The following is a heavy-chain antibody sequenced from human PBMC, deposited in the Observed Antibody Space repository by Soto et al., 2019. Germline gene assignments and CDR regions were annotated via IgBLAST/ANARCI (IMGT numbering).Heavy chain of an antibody. D-gene: IGHD3-22*01. CDR3: ARHDYYDSSGYYYFRWFDP. J-gene: IGHJ5*02. Sequence: PSETLSLTCTVSGGSISTYYWSWIRQPPGKGLEWIGYIYYSGSTNYNPSLKSRVTMSVDTSKNLFSLKLSSVTAADTAVYYCARHDYYDSSGYYYFRWFDPWGQGTLVTVSS. CDR1: GGSISTYY. CDR2: IYYSGST. V-gene: IGHV4-59*08.